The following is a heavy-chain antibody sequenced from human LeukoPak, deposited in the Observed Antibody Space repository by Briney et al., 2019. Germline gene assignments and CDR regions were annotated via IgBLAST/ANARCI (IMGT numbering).Heavy chain of an antibody. CDR1: GFTFSSYG. CDR2: IGFDGNNK. CDR3: ARGSYGAYNYCDY. Sequence: PGRSLRLSCAASGFTFSSYGMHWVRQAPARGLEWVAVIGFDGNNKFCADSVKGRFTISRDNSKNTLYPQMNSLRAEDTAVYYCARGSYGAYNYCDYWGQGTLVTVSS. J-gene: IGHJ4*02. D-gene: IGHD4/OR15-4a*01. V-gene: IGHV3-33*01.